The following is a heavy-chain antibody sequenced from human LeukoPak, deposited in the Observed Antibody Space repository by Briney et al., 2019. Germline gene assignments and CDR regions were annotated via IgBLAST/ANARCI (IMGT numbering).Heavy chain of an antibody. D-gene: IGHD6-13*01. CDR3: ARDTYSSSFNYYYGMDV. CDR2: ISSSSSYI. J-gene: IGHJ6*02. CDR1: GFTFSSYS. V-gene: IGHV3-21*01. Sequence: GGFLRLSCAASGFTFSSYSMNWVRQAPGKGLEWVSSISSSSSYIYYADSVKGRFTISRDNAKNSLYLQMNSLRAEDTAVYYCARDTYSSSFNYYYGMDVWGQGTTVTVSS.